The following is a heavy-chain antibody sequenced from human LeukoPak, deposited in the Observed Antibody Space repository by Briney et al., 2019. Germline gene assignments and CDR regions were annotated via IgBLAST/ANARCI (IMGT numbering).Heavy chain of an antibody. J-gene: IGHJ4*02. D-gene: IGHD2-15*01. CDR2: VAYDGSNK. CDR1: GFTFSSYA. CDR3: ARGARYCSGGSCYPGAFDY. Sequence: GGSLRLSCAASGFTFSSYAMHWVRQAPGKGLEWVAVVAYDGSNKYYADSVKGRFTISRDNSKNTLYLQMNSLRAEDTAVYYCARGARYCSGGSCYPGAFDYWGQGTLVTVSS. V-gene: IGHV3-30*04.